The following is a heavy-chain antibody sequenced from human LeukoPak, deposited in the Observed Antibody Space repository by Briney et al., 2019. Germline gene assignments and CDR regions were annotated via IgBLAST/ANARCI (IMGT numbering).Heavy chain of an antibody. V-gene: IGHV1-18*01. Sequence: ASVKVSCKASGYTFTSYGISWVRQAPGQGLEWMGWISAYNGNTNYAQKLQGRVTMTTDTSTSTAYMELRSLRSDDTAVYYCARDSLGPYYDFWSGRGAFDIWGQGTMVTVSS. CDR1: GYTFTSYG. CDR3: ARDSLGPYYDFWSGRGAFDI. CDR2: ISAYNGNT. J-gene: IGHJ3*02. D-gene: IGHD3-3*01.